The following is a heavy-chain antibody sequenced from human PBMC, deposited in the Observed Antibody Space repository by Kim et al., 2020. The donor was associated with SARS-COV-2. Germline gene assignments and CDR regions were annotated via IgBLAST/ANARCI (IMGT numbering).Heavy chain of an antibody. V-gene: IGHV3-23*01. CDR2: IIGSCGAT. CDR3: ARYVLGNSSPFDY. D-gene: IGHD3-10*01. J-gene: IGHJ4*02. Sequence: GGSLRLSCAASGFTFSSYAMGWVRQAPGKGLEWVSGIIGSCGATFYADSVKGRFTISRDNSRSTLFLQMNRLRVEDTAVYFCARYVLGNSSPFDYWGQGTMVTVSS. CDR1: GFTFSSYA.